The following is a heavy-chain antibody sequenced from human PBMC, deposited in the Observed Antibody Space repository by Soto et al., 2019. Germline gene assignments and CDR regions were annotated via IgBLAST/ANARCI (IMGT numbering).Heavy chain of an antibody. CDR3: ARSPVAGPSPYYFDY. CDR1: GGSVSSGSYY. D-gene: IGHD6-19*01. CDR2: IYYSGST. J-gene: IGHJ4*02. Sequence: ETLSLTCTVSGGSVSSGSYYWSWIRQPPGKGLEWIGYIYYSGSTNYNPSLKSRVTISVDTSKNQFSLKLGSVTAADTAVYYCARSPVAGPSPYYFDYWGQGTLVTVSS. V-gene: IGHV4-61*01.